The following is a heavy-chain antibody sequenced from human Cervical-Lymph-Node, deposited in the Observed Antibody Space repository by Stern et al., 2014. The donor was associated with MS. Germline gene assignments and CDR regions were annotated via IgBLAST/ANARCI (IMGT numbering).Heavy chain of an antibody. V-gene: IGHV3-33*01. CDR1: GFTFSSYG. CDR3: ARAGDSSSWYLDY. Sequence: VQLVESGGGVVQPGRSLRLSCAASGFTFSSYGMHWVRQAPGKGLEWVAVIWYDGINKYYADSVKGRFTISRDNSKNTLYLQMKSLRAEDTGVYSCARAGDSSSWYLDYWGQGTLVTVSS. CDR2: IWYDGINK. D-gene: IGHD6-13*01. J-gene: IGHJ4*02.